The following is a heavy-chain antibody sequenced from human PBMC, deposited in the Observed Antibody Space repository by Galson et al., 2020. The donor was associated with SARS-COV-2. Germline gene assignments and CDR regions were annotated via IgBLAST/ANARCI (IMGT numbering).Heavy chain of an antibody. D-gene: IGHD3-10*01. CDR2: IYYSGST. CDR1: GGCVSSGSYY. CDR3: ATRSGFGELSHDY. V-gene: IGHV4-61*01. J-gene: IGHJ4*02. Sequence: SETLSLTCTVSGGCVSSGSYYWSWIRQPPGKGLEWIGYIYYSGSTNYNPSLKSRVTISVDTSKNQFSLKLSSVTAADTAVYYCATRSGFGELSHDYWGQGTLVTVSS.